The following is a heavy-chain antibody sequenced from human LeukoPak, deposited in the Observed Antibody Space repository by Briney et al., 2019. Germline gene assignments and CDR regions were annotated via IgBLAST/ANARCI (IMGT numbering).Heavy chain of an antibody. Sequence: SETLSLTCAVYGGSFSGYYWRWIRQPPGKGLEWIGEINHSGSTNYNPSLKSRVTISVDTSKNQFSLKLSSVTAADTAVYYCARGAAAGTSASAYWGQGTLVTVSS. CDR2: INHSGST. J-gene: IGHJ4*02. CDR1: GGSFSGYY. CDR3: ARGAAAGTSASAY. D-gene: IGHD6-13*01. V-gene: IGHV4-34*01.